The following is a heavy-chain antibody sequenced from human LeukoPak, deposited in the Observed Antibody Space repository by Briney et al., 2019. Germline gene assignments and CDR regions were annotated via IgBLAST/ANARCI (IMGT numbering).Heavy chain of an antibody. D-gene: IGHD2-2*01. Sequence: ASVKVSCKASGYTFTSYGISWVRQAPGQGLEWMGWISAYNGNTNYAQKLQGSVTMTTDTSTSTAYMELRSLRSDDTAVYYCARVHCSSTSCYHFDYWGQGTLVTVSS. J-gene: IGHJ4*02. CDR2: ISAYNGNT. CDR1: GYTFTSYG. V-gene: IGHV1-18*01. CDR3: ARVHCSSTSCYHFDY.